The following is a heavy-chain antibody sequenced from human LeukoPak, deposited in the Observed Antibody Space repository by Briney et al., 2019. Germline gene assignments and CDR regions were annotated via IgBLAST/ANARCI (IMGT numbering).Heavy chain of an antibody. J-gene: IGHJ4*02. D-gene: IGHD3-10*01. CDR2: ISGSGSFI. Sequence: PGGSLRLSCAASGFTFSDYYMSWIRQAPGKGLEWLSYISGSGSFIYYADSVKGQFTISRDNAKNSLYLQMNRLRVEDTAVYYCARARGLWFGELSPDYWGQGTLVTVSS. V-gene: IGHV3-11*04. CDR3: ARARGLWFGELSPDY. CDR1: GFTFSDYY.